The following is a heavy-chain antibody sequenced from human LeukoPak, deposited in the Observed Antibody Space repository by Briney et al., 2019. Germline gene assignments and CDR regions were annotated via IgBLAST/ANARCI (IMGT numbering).Heavy chain of an antibody. V-gene: IGHV4-4*02. D-gene: IGHD3-22*01. CDR1: GDSISSSNW. Sequence: SGTLSLTCSVSGDSISSSNWWSWVRQPPGKGLEWIGEISRSGSTNYNPSLRSRVTISVDTSKNQFSLKLSSVTAADTAVYYCAVTGPYYDSSGFDYWGQGTLVTVSS. CDR3: AVTGPYYDSSGFDY. J-gene: IGHJ4*02. CDR2: ISRSGST.